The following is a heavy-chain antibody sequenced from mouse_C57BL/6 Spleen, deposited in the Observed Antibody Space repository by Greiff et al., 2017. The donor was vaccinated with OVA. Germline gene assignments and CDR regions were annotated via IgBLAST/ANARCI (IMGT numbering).Heavy chain of an antibody. CDR1: GYAFSSSW. CDR2: IYPGDGDT. D-gene: IGHD2-5*01. Sequence: VQLQQSGPELVKPGASVKISCKASGYAFSSSWMNWVKQRPGKGLEWIGRIYPGDGDTNYNGKFKGKATLTADKSSSTAYMQLSSLTSEDSAVYFCARGGYSNYYFAYWGQGTLVTVSA. CDR3: ARGGYSNYYFAY. V-gene: IGHV1-82*01. J-gene: IGHJ3*01.